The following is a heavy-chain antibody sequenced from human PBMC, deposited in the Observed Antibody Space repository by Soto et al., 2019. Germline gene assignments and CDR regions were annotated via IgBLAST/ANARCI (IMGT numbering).Heavy chain of an antibody. CDR1: GFTFSDYY. J-gene: IGHJ5*02. V-gene: IGHV3-11*01. Sequence: QVQLVESGGGLVKPGGSLRLSCAASGFTFSDYYMSWIRQAPGKGLEWVSYISSSGSTIYYADSVKGRFTISRDNAKNSVYLQMNSLRAEDTAVYYCARVGDYVWGREPRVLGGNWFDPWGQGTLVTVSS. CDR2: ISSSGSTI. D-gene: IGHD3-16*01. CDR3: ARVGDYVWGREPRVLGGNWFDP.